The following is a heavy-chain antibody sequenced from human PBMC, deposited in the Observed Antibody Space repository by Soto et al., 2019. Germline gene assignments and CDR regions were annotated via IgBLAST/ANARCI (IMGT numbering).Heavy chain of an antibody. CDR3: AREGKGYCSSTSCKGWFDP. CDR1: GGTFSSYT. CDR2: IIPILGIA. V-gene: IGHV1-69*08. Sequence: QVQLVQSGDEVKKPGSSVKVSCKASGGTFSSYTISWVRQAPGQGLEWMGRIIPILGIANYAQKFQGRVTITADKSTSTAYMELSSLRSEDTAVYYCAREGKGYCSSTSCKGWFDPWGQGTLVTVSS. D-gene: IGHD2-2*01. J-gene: IGHJ5*02.